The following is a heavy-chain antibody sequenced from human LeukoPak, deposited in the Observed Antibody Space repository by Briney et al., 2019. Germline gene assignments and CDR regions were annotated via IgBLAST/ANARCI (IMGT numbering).Heavy chain of an antibody. V-gene: IGHV1-2*04. D-gene: IGHD3-22*01. CDR3: ARDSYYYDSSGYPDY. CDR2: INPNSGGT. J-gene: IGHJ4*02. Sequence: ASVKVSCKASGYTFTGYYMHWVRQAPGQGLEWMGWINPNSGGTNYAQKFQGWVTMTRDTSISTAYMELSRLRSDDTAVYYCARDSYYYDSSGYPDYWGQGTLVIVSS. CDR1: GYTFTGYY.